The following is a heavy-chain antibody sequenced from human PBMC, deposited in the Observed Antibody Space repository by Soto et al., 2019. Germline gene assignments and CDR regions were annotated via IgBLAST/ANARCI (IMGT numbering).Heavy chain of an antibody. V-gene: IGHV4-30-2*01. J-gene: IGHJ5*02. CDR2: IHSGGT. CDR3: STSSSGWPKWFGP. CDR1: GDSISGSHYS. Sequence: LQLQESGSRLVKPSQTLSLTCAVSGDSISGSHYSWSWIRQPPGKGLEWIGYIHSGGTHYSPSLRSRVSISIDGSKNQFSLRLTSVTAADTAVYYCSTSSSGWPKWFGPWGQGTLVTVSS. D-gene: IGHD6-19*01.